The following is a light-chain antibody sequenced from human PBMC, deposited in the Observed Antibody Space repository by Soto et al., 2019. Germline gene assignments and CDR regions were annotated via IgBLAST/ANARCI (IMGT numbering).Light chain of an antibody. J-gene: IGLJ1*01. CDR1: XXXXATYHP. CDR2: EGS. V-gene: IGLV2-23*03. CDR3: CSYARSSTFYV. Sequence: QSALTQPASVSGSPGQSXTXXXXXXXXXXATYHPSYWHQKHPGKAPKLMLYEGSKRPSGVSKRLSVSKSGNTASLTISGLQAEDEADYYCCSYARSSTFYVFGTGTKVTVL.